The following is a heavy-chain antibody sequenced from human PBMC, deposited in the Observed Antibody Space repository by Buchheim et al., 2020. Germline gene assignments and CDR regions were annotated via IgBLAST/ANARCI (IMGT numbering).Heavy chain of an antibody. D-gene: IGHD3-10*01. CDR2: ISYDGSNK. CDR1: GFTFSSYG. Sequence: QVQLVESGGGVVQPGRSLRLSCAASGFTFSSYGMHWVRQAPGKGLEWVAVISYDGSNKYYADSVKGRFTISRDNSKNTLYLQMNSLRAEDTAVYYCAKEGGTLWFGEFNFDYWGQGTL. J-gene: IGHJ4*02. V-gene: IGHV3-30*18. CDR3: AKEGGTLWFGEFNFDY.